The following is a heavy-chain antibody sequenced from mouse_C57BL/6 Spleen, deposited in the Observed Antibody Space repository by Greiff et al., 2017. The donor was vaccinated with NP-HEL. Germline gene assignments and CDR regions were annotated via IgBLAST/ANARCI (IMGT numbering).Heavy chain of an antibody. CDR3: ARRGIYDEGSDY. CDR1: GYAFSSYW. Sequence: VQLQQSGAELVKPGASVKISCKASGYAFSSYWMNWVKQRPGKGLEWIGQIYPGDGDTNYNGKFKGKATLTADKSSSTAYMQLSSLTSEDSAVYFCARRGIYDEGSDYWGQGTTLTVSS. CDR2: IYPGDGDT. J-gene: IGHJ2*01. V-gene: IGHV1-80*01. D-gene: IGHD2-4*01.